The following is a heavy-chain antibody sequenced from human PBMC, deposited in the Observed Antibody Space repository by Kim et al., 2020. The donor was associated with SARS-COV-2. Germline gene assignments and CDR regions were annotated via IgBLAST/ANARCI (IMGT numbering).Heavy chain of an antibody. CDR3: ARPFGDSFDY. D-gene: IGHD2-21*02. CDR2: GKT. J-gene: IGHJ4*02. Sequence: GKTKYAQKVQGRVTMTSETSTNTAYMELRTLSSDDTAMYYCARPFGDSFDYWGQGSLVTVSS. V-gene: IGHV1-18*01.